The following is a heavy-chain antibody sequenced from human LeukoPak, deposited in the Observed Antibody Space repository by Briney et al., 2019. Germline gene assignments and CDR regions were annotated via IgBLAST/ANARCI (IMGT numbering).Heavy chain of an antibody. Sequence: GGSLRLSCAASGFSFSNDWMCWVRQAPGKGLEWVANINQDESKEYYVDSVKGRFTISRDNAKNSLYLQMSSLRAEGTAVYYCARDHAYRTDYWGQGTLVTVSS. D-gene: IGHD2-2*01. CDR1: GFSFSNDW. CDR2: INQDESKE. CDR3: ARDHAYRTDY. V-gene: IGHV3-7*01. J-gene: IGHJ4*02.